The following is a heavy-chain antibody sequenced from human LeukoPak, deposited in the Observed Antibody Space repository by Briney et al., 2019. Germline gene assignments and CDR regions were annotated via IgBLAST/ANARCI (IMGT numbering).Heavy chain of an antibody. CDR3: ARDLTGRNYFDY. V-gene: IGHV3-33*01. CDR1: GFTFSSYG. Sequence: GGSLRLSCAASGFTFSSYGMHWVRQAPGKGLEXXAVIWYDGSNKYYADSVKGRFTISRDNSKNTLYLQMNSLRAEDTAVYYCARDLTGRNYFDYWGQGTLVTVSS. D-gene: IGHD3-9*01. J-gene: IGHJ4*02. CDR2: IWYDGSNK.